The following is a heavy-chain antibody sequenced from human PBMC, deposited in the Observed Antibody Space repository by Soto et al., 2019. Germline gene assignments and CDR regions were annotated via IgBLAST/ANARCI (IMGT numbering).Heavy chain of an antibody. CDR1: GFTVSSNY. D-gene: IGHD3-3*01. CDR2: IYSGGST. V-gene: IGHV3-53*01. CDR3: AREHYDSVPDAFDI. Sequence: GESLKISCAASGFTVSSNYMSWVRQAPGKGLEWVSVIYSGGSTYYADSVKGRFTISRDNSKNTLYLQMNSLRAEDTAVYYCAREHYDSVPDAFDIWGQGTMVTVSS. J-gene: IGHJ3*02.